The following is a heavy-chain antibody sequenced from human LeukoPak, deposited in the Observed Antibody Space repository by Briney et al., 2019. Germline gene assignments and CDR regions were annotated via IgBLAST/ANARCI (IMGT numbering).Heavy chain of an antibody. V-gene: IGHV4-4*07. D-gene: IGHD4-23*01. CDR2: ASTTGLT. J-gene: IGHJ4*02. CDR1: GGSISSYY. Sequence: PSETLSLACTVSGGSISSYYWSWIRQPAGEGLEWIGRASTTGLTTYSPSLRSRVTISVDTSKNQFSLKVRSVTAADTAVYYCARDYEGDSFFDYWGQGILVTVSS. CDR3: ARDYEGDSFFDY.